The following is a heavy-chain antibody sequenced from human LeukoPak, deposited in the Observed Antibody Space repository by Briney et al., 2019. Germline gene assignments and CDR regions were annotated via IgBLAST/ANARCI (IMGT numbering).Heavy chain of an antibody. CDR3: AKALSSSFHYFDL. Sequence: GGSLRLSCAASGFTFSSYAMSWVRQAPGKGLEWVSAISGSGGSTYYADSVKGRFTISRDNSRNTLYLQMNSLRAEDTAVYYCAKALSSSFHYFDLGGRGTLVTVSS. V-gene: IGHV3-23*01. CDR1: GFTFSSYA. CDR2: ISGSGGST. D-gene: IGHD3-16*02. J-gene: IGHJ2*01.